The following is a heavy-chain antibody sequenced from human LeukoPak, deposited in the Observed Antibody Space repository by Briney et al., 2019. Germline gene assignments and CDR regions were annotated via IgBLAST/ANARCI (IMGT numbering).Heavy chain of an antibody. CDR1: Y. J-gene: IGHJ5*02. Sequence: YMXXVRQAPXXGXXRGSVIYSGGSTYYADSVKGRFTISRDNSKNTLYLQMNSLRAEDTAVYYCARHATLIVYSSTLPGAWFDPWGQGTLVTVSS. CDR2: IYSGGST. V-gene: IGHV3-66*04. CDR3: ARHATLIVYSSTLPGAWFDP. D-gene: IGHD6-13*01.